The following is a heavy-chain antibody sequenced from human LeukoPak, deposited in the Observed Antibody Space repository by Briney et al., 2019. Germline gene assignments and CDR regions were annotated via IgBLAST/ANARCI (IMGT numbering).Heavy chain of an antibody. CDR3: ARDGGGLDY. CDR1: GFSFGIYW. CDR2: IQQDGSET. Sequence: GGSLRLSCAASGFSFGIYWMSWVRQAPGKGLEWVAYIQQDGSETYYADSVKGCFTISRDNAKNSLHLQMNSLRVEDTAVYYCARDGGGLDYWGQGTQVTVSS. D-gene: IGHD3-16*01. V-gene: IGHV3-7*01. J-gene: IGHJ4*02.